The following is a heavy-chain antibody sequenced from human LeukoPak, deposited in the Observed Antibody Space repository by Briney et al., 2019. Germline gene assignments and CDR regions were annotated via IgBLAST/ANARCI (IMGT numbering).Heavy chain of an antibody. CDR3: VRDTATPGSDAFDL. D-gene: IGHD4-11*01. V-gene: IGHV4-4*02. CDR2: IYHSGST. CDR1: GGSITSGKW. Sequence: SGTLSLTCVVSGGSITSGKWWTWVRQPPGRGLDWIGEIYHSGSTNYNPSLKSRVTISVDKSKNQFYLKLSSVTAADTAVYYCVRDTATPGSDAFDLWGQGTMVTVSS. J-gene: IGHJ3*01.